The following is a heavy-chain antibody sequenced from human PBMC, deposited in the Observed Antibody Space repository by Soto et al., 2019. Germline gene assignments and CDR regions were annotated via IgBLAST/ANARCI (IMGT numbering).Heavy chain of an antibody. CDR1: GYTFTGYY. CDR2: INPDNGVP. J-gene: IGHJ4*02. V-gene: IGHV1-2*02. D-gene: IGHD3-16*01. Sequence: QVPLVQSGAEVKKPGASVKVSCKASGYTFTGYYVNWARQAPGQGLEWMGWINPDNGVPNYAQKFQGRVTLSRDTFINTAYMELSRLTSDDTAMYYCARTDYLFSTLTYYFDYRGQGTLVTVSS. CDR3: ARTDYLFSTLTYYFDY.